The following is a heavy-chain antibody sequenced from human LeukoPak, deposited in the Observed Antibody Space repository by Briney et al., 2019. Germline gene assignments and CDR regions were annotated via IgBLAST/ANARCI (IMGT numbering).Heavy chain of an antibody. Sequence: SETLSLTCTVSGGSISSSSYYWGWIRQPPGKGLEWIGSIYYSGSTNYNPSLKSRVTISVDTSKNQFSLKLSSVTAADTAVYYCAREVTVFGVALDFWGQGTLVTVSS. J-gene: IGHJ4*02. CDR2: IYYSGST. V-gene: IGHV4-39*07. CDR1: GGSISSSSYY. CDR3: AREVTVFGVALDF. D-gene: IGHD3-3*01.